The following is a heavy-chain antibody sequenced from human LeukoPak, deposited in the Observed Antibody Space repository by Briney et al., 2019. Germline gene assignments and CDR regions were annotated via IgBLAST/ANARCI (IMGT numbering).Heavy chain of an antibody. D-gene: IGHD3-22*01. CDR3: ARGDSSGYLVY. Sequence: SETLSLTCTVSGGSVSSGSYYWSWIRQPPGKGLEWIGYIYYSGSTNYNPSLKSRVTISVDTSKNQFSLKLSSVTAADTAVYYCARGDSSGYLVYWGQGTLVTVSS. V-gene: IGHV4-61*01. J-gene: IGHJ4*02. CDR2: IYYSGST. CDR1: GGSVSSGSYY.